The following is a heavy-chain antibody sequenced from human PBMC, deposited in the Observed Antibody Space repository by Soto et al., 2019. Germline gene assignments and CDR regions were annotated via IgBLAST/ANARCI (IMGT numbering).Heavy chain of an antibody. CDR3: GRGLNRGIDIDS. J-gene: IGHJ4*02. CDR1: GGSINTYY. V-gene: IGHV4-59*01. Sequence: QVQLQESGPELLKPSETLSLTCTVSGGSINTYYGTWIRQPPGKGLEYIGCIYFRGSTNYNPSLKSRVPISVDTSKNQYSLNLTSVTAAATAVYYCGRGLNRGIDIDSWGQGTLVTVSS. CDR2: IYFRGST.